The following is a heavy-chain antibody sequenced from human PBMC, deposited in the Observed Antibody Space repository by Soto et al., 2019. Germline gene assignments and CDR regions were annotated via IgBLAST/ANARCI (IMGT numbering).Heavy chain of an antibody. CDR1: GYTLTELS. J-gene: IGHJ6*04. V-gene: IGHV1-24*01. Sequence: GASVKVSCKVSGYTLTELSMHWVRQAPGKGLEWMGGFDPEDGETIYAQKFQGRVTMTEDTSTDTAYMGLSSLRSEDTAVYYCATDIAMTTVTPYYYYGMDVWGKGTTVTVSS. CDR2: FDPEDGET. CDR3: ATDIAMTTVTPYYYYGMDV. D-gene: IGHD4-17*01.